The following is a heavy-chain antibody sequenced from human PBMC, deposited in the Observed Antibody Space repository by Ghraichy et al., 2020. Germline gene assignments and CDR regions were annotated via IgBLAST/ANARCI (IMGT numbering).Heavy chain of an antibody. Sequence: SETLSLTCAVSGGSISSSNWWSWVRQSPGKGLEWIGEVYHSGSTNYNPSLTNRVTMSLEKSKNQFSLKLSSVTAADTALYYCAHLDFLYYFDYWGQGTLVTVSS. D-gene: IGHD3-3*01. V-gene: IGHV4-4*02. CDR1: GGSISSSNW. CDR3: AHLDFLYYFDY. CDR2: VYHSGST. J-gene: IGHJ4*02.